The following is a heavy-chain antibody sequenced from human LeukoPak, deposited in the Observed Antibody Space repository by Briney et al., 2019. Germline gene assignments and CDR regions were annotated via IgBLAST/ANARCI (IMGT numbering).Heavy chain of an antibody. Sequence: GGSLRLSCAASGFTFSSYLMSWVRQAPGKGLEWVANIKQDGSEKYYVDSVKGRFTISRDNAKNSLYLQMNSLRAEDTAVYYCARAEGYSSSWYQYYFDYWGQGTLVTVSS. CDR3: ARAEGYSSSWYQYYFDY. CDR2: IKQDGSEK. D-gene: IGHD6-13*01. CDR1: GFTFSSYL. V-gene: IGHV3-7*01. J-gene: IGHJ4*02.